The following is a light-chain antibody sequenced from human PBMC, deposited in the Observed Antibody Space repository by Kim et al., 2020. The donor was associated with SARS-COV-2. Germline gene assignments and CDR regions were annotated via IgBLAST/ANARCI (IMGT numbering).Light chain of an antibody. V-gene: IGKV1-5*03. CDR3: QQYNRSPGLT. J-gene: IGKJ4*01. Sequence: DIQMTQSPSTLSVSVGDRVTITCRASQSIGTWLAWYQQKPGKAPRLLIYEASNLDSGVPSRFSGSGSGTEFTLTISSLQPDDFATYYCQQYNRSPGLTFGGGTKVDIK. CDR1: QSIGTW. CDR2: EAS.